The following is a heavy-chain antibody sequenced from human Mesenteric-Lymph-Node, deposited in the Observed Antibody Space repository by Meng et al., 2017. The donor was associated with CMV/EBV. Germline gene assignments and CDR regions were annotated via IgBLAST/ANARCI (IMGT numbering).Heavy chain of an antibody. J-gene: IGHJ6*02. D-gene: IGHD3-10*01. V-gene: IGHV3-23*01. CDR1: GFTFSSYA. CDR3: AKDLGGTYYYGSGSPWGMDV. Sequence: GESLKISCAASGFTFSSYALSWVRQAPGKGLEWVSTISVSGGSTYYADSVKGRFTISRDNSKNTLYLQMNSLRAEDTAVYYCAKDLGGTYYYGSGSPWGMDVWGQGTTVTVSS. CDR2: ISVSGGST.